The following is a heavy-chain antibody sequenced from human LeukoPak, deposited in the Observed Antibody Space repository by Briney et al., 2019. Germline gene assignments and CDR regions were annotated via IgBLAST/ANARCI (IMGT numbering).Heavy chain of an antibody. J-gene: IGHJ4*02. CDR1: GGSFSGYY. V-gene: IGHV4-34*01. CDR2: INHSGST. Sequence: SETLSLTCAVYGGSFSGYYWSWIRQPPGKGLEWIGEINHSGSTNYNPSLKSRVTISVDTSKNQFSLKLSSVTAADTAVYYCARQYLQRTVDYWGQGTLVTVSS. CDR3: ARQYLQRTVDY. D-gene: IGHD6-25*01.